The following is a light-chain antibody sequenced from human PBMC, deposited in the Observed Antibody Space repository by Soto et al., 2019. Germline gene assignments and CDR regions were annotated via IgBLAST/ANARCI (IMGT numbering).Light chain of an antibody. CDR3: QQYGRSPLT. CDR1: QSVSSSY. Sequence: EIVLTQSPGTLSLSPGERATLSCRASQSVSSSYLAWYQQKPGQAPRLLIYGASSRATGIPERFSGSGSGTDFTLTISRLEPEDFAVYYCQQYGRSPLTFGGGTKVDIK. J-gene: IGKJ4*01. CDR2: GAS. V-gene: IGKV3-20*01.